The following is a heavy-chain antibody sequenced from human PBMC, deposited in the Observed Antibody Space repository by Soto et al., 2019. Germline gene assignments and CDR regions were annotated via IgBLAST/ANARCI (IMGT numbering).Heavy chain of an antibody. CDR3: ARLRSGYTFDY. D-gene: IGHD4-17*01. CDR2: IYHSGST. CDR1: SGSISSSNW. V-gene: IGHV4-4*02. J-gene: IGHJ4*02. Sequence: SETLYLTCAVSSGSISSSNWWSWVRQPPGKGLEWIGEIYHSGSTNYNPSLKSRVTISVDKSKNQFSLKLSSVTAADTAVYYCARLRSGYTFDYWGQGTLVTVSS.